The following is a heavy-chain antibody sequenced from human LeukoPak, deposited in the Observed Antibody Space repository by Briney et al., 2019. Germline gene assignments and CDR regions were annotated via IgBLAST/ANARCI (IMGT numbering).Heavy chain of an antibody. CDR3: ARGEGLDVVQIFDY. V-gene: IGHV1-18*01. CDR2: ISAYNGNK. J-gene: IGHJ4*02. D-gene: IGHD5-12*01. Sequence: ASVKVSCKASGYTFTSYGISWVGQAPGQGGEGRGWISAYNGNKNYAKKLQGRVTMTTDTSTSTAYMELRSLISDDTAVYYCARGEGLDVVQIFDYWGQGTLVTVSS. CDR1: GYTFTSYG.